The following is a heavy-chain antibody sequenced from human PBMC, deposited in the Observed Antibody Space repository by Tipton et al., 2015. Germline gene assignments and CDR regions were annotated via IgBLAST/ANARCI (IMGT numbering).Heavy chain of an antibody. V-gene: IGHV4-4*06. CDR3: ARDLEHGMDV. J-gene: IGHJ6*02. D-gene: IGHD5-24*01. Sequence: LWSRVAMSMDTSKNQFSLNLSSVIAADTAVYYCARDLEHGMDVWGQGTTVTVSS.